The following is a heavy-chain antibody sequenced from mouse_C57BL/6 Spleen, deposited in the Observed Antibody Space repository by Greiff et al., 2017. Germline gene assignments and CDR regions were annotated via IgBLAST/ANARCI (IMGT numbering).Heavy chain of an antibody. CDR2: IDPSDSET. Sequence: QVQLQQPGAELVRPGSSVKLSCKASGYTFTSYWMHWVKQRPIQGLEWIGNIDPSDSETHYNQKFKDKATLTVDKSSSTAYMQLSSLTSEDSAVYYGARGVANWGYFDYWGQGTTLTVSS. V-gene: IGHV1-52*01. D-gene: IGHD4-1*01. CDR1: GYTFTSYW. CDR3: ARGVANWGYFDY. J-gene: IGHJ2*01.